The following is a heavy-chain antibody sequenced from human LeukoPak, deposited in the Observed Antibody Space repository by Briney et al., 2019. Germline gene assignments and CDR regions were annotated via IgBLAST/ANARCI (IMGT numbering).Heavy chain of an antibody. D-gene: IGHD3-22*01. CDR2: INHSGST. CDR3: ARGAIYYDSSGYYYPDAFDI. Sequence: SETLSLTCAVYGGSFSGYYWSWIRQPPGKGLEWIGEINHSGSTNYNPSLKSRVTISVDTSKNQFSLKLSSVTAADTAVYYCARGAIYYDSSGYYYPDAFDIWGRGTMVTVSS. J-gene: IGHJ3*02. CDR1: GGSFSGYY. V-gene: IGHV4-34*01.